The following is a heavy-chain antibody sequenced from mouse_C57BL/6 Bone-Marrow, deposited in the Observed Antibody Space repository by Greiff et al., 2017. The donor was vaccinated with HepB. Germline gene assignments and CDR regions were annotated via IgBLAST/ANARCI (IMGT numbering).Heavy chain of an antibody. CDR3: ARDLKGYYFDY. CDR1: GYTFTSYW. D-gene: IGHD1-3*01. Sequence: VQLQQPGAELVKPGASVKLSCKASGYTFTSYWMQWVKQRPGQGLEWIGEIDPSDSYTNYNQKFKGKATLTVDTSSSTAYMQLSSLTSEDSAVYYCARDLKGYYFDYWGQGTTLTVSS. J-gene: IGHJ2*01. CDR2: IDPSDSYT. V-gene: IGHV1-50*01.